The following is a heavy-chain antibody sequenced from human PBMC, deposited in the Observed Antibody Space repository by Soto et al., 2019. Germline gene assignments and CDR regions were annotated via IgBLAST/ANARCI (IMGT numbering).Heavy chain of an antibody. Sequence: GGALRLSCAASGFNFGLYAMTWVRQVPGKRLEWVSEISSSSGRTTRYADSVRGRFTISRDNSRNTLYLEMTNLRADDTATYFCATMTALTTSAFDVWGQVTSVPVS. CDR2: ISSSSGRTT. CDR1: GFNFGLYA. J-gene: IGHJ3*01. V-gene: IGHV3-23*01. D-gene: IGHD2-21*02. CDR3: ATMTALTTSAFDV.